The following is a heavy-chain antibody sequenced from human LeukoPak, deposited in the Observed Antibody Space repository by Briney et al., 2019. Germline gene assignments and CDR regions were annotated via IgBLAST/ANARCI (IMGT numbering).Heavy chain of an antibody. J-gene: IGHJ4*02. CDR1: GFTFSNAW. D-gene: IGHD3-22*01. CDR3: TTGPVYYDLGYYFDY. CDR2: IKSKTDGGTT. V-gene: IGHV3-15*01. Sequence: GGSLRLSCAASGFTFSNAWMSWVRQAPGKGLEWVGRIKSKTDGGTTDYAAPVKGRFTISRDDSKNTLYLQMNSLKTEDTAVYYCTTGPVYYDLGYYFDYWGQGSLVTVSS.